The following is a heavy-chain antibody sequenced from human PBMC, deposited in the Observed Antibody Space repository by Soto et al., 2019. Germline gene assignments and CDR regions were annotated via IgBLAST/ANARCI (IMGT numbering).Heavy chain of an antibody. CDR3: ARGGLAPFDY. V-gene: IGHV3-74*01. D-gene: IGHD3-9*01. CDR2: INDYGTTI. CDR1: GFTLGNYW. Sequence: LRLSCAASGFTLGNYWMHWVRQAPGKGLVWVSRINDYGTTINYAESVEGRFIISRDDAKSEVYLQMNNLRAEDSAVYYCARGGLAPFDYWGQGALVTVYS. J-gene: IGHJ4*02.